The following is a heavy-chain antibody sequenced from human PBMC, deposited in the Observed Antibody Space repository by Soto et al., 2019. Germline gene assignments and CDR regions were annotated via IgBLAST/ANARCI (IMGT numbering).Heavy chain of an antibody. D-gene: IGHD6-13*01. J-gene: IGHJ4*02. V-gene: IGHV5-10-1*01. CDR1: GYSFTSYW. Sequence: EVQLVQSGAEVKKPGESQRISCKGSGYSFTSYWISWVRQMPGKGLEWMGRIDPSDSYTNYSPSFQGHVTISADKSISTASLQWSSRKASDTAMYYCARLQAAAGDNDLTFDYWGQGTLVTVSS. CDR2: IDPSDSYT. CDR3: ARLQAAAGDNDLTFDY.